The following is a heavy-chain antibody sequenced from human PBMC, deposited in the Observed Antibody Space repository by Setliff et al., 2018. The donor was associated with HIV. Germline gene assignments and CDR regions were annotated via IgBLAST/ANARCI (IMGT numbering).Heavy chain of an antibody. J-gene: IGHJ6*03. Sequence: SVKVSCKASGFTFTNSAMPWVRQARGQRLEWIGWIVVGSYNTNSAQKFQEIFTITRDLSTSTAYMELSSLRSEDSAVYYCAAASNRRVRGVNLHYYYYMDVWGKGTTVTVSS. CDR2: IVVGSYNT. D-gene: IGHD3-10*01. V-gene: IGHV1-58*02. CDR1: GFTFTNSA. CDR3: AAASNRRVRGVNLHYYYYMDV.